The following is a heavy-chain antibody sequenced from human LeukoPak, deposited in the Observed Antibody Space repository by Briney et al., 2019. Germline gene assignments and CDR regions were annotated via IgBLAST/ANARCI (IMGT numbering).Heavy chain of an antibody. CDR1: GFTFSSYS. V-gene: IGHV3-48*01. D-gene: IGHD2-15*01. CDR3: ARSRTGSYFDY. J-gene: IGHJ4*02. CDR2: ISSSRSSI. Sequence: GGSLRLSYAASGFTFSSYSINWVRQAPGKGLEWVSYISSSRSSIYYADSVKGRFTISRDNAKNSLYLQMNSLRGEDTAVYYCARSRTGSYFDYWGQGTLVTVSS.